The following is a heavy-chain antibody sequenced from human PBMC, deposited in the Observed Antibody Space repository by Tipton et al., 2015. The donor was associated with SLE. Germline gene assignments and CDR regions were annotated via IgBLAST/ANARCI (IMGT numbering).Heavy chain of an antibody. Sequence: TLSLTCAVYGGSFSGYYWSWIRQPPGKGLEWIGEINHSGSTNYNPSLKSRVTISVDTSKNQFSMKLSSVTAADTAVYYRARGGGWELWYFDYWGQGTLVTVSS. CDR3: ARGGGWELWYFDY. V-gene: IGHV4-34*01. CDR1: GGSFSGYY. D-gene: IGHD1-26*01. J-gene: IGHJ4*02. CDR2: INHSGST.